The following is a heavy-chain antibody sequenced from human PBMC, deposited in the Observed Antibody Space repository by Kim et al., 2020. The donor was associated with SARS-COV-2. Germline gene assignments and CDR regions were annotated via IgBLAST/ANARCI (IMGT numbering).Heavy chain of an antibody. CDR3: VRYGRNYGAVH. D-gene: IGHD3-10*01. Sequence: GGSLRLSCSASGFTFSDYAIHWVRRAPGMGLQYVSATTRDGDGSFYADSVKDRFSIFRDNSKNTLFLQKSGLRIEDTATYYCVRYGRNYGAVHWGQGTLVSVS. J-gene: IGHJ4*02. CDR2: TTRDGDGS. CDR1: GFTFSDYA. V-gene: IGHV3-64D*06.